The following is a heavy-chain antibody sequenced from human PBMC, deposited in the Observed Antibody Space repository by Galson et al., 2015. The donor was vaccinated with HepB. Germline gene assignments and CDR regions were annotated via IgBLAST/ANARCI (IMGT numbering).Heavy chain of an antibody. J-gene: IGHJ4*02. V-gene: IGHV4-59*08. CDR1: GGSISSSY. D-gene: IGHD3-3*01. Sequence: SETLSLTCTVSGGSISSSYWSWIRQPPGKGLEWIGYIYYSGSTNYNPSLKSRVTISVDTSKNQISLKLSSVTAADTAVYYCARQAVWSGYLDLFDYWGQGTLVTVSS. CDR2: IYYSGST. CDR3: ARQAVWSGYLDLFDY.